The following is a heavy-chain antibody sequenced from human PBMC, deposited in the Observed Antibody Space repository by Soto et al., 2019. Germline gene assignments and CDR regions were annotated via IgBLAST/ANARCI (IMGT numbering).Heavy chain of an antibody. J-gene: IGHJ6*02. CDR1: GGSISSSSYY. D-gene: IGHD2-15*01. CDR2: IYYSGST. CDR3: ARLTDGSVVAANYYYYYGMDV. Sequence: SETLSLTCTVSGGSISSSSYYWGWIRQPPGKGLEWIGSIYYSGSTYYNPSLKSRVTISVDTSKDQFSLKLSSVTAADTAVYYCARLTDGSVVAANYYYYYGMDVWGQGTTVTSP. V-gene: IGHV4-39*01.